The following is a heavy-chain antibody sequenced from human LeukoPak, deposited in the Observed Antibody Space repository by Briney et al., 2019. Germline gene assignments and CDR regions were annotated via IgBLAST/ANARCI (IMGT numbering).Heavy chain of an antibody. J-gene: IGHJ4*02. CDR1: GFTVSSNY. Sequence: GGSLRLSCAASGFTVSSNYMSWVRQAPGKGLEWVSVIYSGGSTYYADSVKGRFTISRDNSKNTLYLQMNSLRAEGTAVYYCAREREQIYDYWGQGTLVTVSS. D-gene: IGHD1-26*01. CDR2: IYSGGST. V-gene: IGHV3-53*01. CDR3: AREREQIYDY.